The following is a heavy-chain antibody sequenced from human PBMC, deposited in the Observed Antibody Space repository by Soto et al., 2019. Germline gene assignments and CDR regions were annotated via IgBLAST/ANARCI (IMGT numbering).Heavy chain of an antibody. V-gene: IGHV3-23*01. Sequence: EVRLLESGGGLAQPGGSLRLSCAASGFTFSSSAMNWVRQAPGKGLEWVSSIRVGGGDTFYAYSVRGRFTVSRDISRNTLYLQMNSLRAEDTAIYYCAKCSVGTVRSSGWCNWFDPWGQGTLVTVSS. D-gene: IGHD6-19*01. CDR3: AKCSVGTVRSSGWCNWFDP. CDR2: IRVGGGDT. J-gene: IGHJ5*02. CDR1: GFTFSSSA.